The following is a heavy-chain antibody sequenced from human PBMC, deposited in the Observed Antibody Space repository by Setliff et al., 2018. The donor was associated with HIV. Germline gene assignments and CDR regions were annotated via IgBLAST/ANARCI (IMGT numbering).Heavy chain of an antibody. CDR1: GGSFSGYY. CDR3: ARCGGDCYSLDY. CDR2: INHSGST. Sequence: SETLSLTCAVYGGSFSGYYWSWIRQPPGKGLEWSGEINHSGSTNYNPSLKSRVTISVDTSKNQFSLKLSSVTAADTAVYYCARCGGDCYSLDYWGQGTLVTVSS. V-gene: IGHV4-34*01. J-gene: IGHJ4*02. D-gene: IGHD2-21*02.